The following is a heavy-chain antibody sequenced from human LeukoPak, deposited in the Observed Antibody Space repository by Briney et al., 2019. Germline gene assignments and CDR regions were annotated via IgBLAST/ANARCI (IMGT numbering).Heavy chain of an antibody. CDR3: ARDHLVRGVIVGANWFDP. Sequence: GGSLRLSCAASGFTFSSYAMHWVRQAPGKGLEWVAVISYDGSNKYYADSVKGRFTISRDNSKNTLYLQMNSLRAEDTAVYYCARDHLVRGVIVGANWFDPWGQETLVTVSS. V-gene: IGHV3-30*04. CDR2: ISYDGSNK. J-gene: IGHJ5*02. CDR1: GFTFSSYA. D-gene: IGHD3-10*01.